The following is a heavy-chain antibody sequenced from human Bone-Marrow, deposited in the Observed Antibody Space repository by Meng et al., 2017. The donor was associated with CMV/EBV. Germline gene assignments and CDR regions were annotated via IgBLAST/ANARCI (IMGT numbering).Heavy chain of an antibody. CDR2: VSWNGSRT. V-gene: IGHV3-19*01. J-gene: IGHJ6*02. CDR3: ARDARAQQLVPYYYGMDV. D-gene: IGHD6-13*01. Sequence: GESLKISCAASGFTVNSNYLNWVRQAPGKGLEWVSGVSWNGSRTHYADSVKGRFIISRDNSRNFLYQQMNSLRPEDMAVYFCARDARAQQLVPYYYGMDVWGQGPTVTVSS. CDR1: GFTVNSNY.